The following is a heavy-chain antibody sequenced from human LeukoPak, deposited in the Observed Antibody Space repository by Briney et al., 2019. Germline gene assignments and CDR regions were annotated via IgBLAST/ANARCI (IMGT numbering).Heavy chain of an antibody. CDR1: GFTFSSYA. CDR3: AKEPSWFGESAFDY. CDR2: ISGSGGST. D-gene: IGHD3-10*01. V-gene: IGHV3-23*01. J-gene: IGHJ4*02. Sequence: GGSLRLSCVVSGFTFSSYAMSGAGKSPGKGLERVSAISGSGGSTYYADSVKGRFTISRDNSKNTLYLQMNSLRAEDTAVYYCAKEPSWFGESAFDYWGQGTLVTVSS.